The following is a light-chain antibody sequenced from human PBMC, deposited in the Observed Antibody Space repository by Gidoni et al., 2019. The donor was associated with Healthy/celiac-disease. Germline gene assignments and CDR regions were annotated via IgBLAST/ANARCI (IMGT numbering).Light chain of an antibody. CDR1: QSLSSY. CDR3: QQRSNWPPT. CDR2: DAS. Sequence: IVFTQSPATLSLSPGERATLSCRASQSLSSYLAWYQQKPGQAPRLLIYDASHRATGIPARFSGSGSGTDFTLTISSLEPEDFAVYYCQQRSNWPPTFGQGTRLEIK. V-gene: IGKV3-11*01. J-gene: IGKJ5*01.